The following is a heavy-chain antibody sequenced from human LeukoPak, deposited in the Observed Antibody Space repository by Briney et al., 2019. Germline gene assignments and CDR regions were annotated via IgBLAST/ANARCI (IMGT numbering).Heavy chain of an antibody. CDR1: GFTFGSYA. D-gene: IGHD3-22*01. J-gene: IGHJ4*02. CDR3: ATYYYDSSGYSVGFDY. CDR2: ISGSGGST. Sequence: GGSLRLSCAASGFTFGSYAMSWVRQAPGKGLEWVSAISGSGGSTYYADSVNGRFTISRDNSKNTLYLQMNSLRAEDTAVYYCATYYYDSSGYSVGFDYWGQGTLVTVSS. V-gene: IGHV3-23*01.